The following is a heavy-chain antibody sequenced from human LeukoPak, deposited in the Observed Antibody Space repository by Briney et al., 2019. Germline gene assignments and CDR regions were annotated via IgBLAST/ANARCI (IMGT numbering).Heavy chain of an antibody. J-gene: IGHJ4*02. Sequence: PGGSLRLSCAASGFTFSNYSINWVRQAPGRGLEWVSSISRSSSYIYYADSVKGRFTISRDNAKNSVYLQMNSLRAEDTAVYHCAKETLYCSGGSCYGSGYFDYWGRGTLVTVSS. CDR2: ISRSSSYI. CDR3: AKETLYCSGGSCYGSGYFDY. D-gene: IGHD2-15*01. CDR1: GFTFSNYS. V-gene: IGHV3-21*04.